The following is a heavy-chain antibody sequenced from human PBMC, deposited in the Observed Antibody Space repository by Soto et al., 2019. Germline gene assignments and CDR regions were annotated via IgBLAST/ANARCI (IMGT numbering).Heavy chain of an antibody. Sequence: SETLSLTCTVSGGSISSGGYYWSWIRQHPGKGLEWIGYIYYSGSTNYNPSLKSRVTISVDTSKNQFSLKLSSVTAADTAVYYGARRSAGIFRIEYWGLGTLVPVSS. D-gene: IGHD6-13*01. CDR1: GGSISSGGYY. CDR3: ARRSAGIFRIEY. J-gene: IGHJ4*02. CDR2: IYYSGST. V-gene: IGHV4-61*08.